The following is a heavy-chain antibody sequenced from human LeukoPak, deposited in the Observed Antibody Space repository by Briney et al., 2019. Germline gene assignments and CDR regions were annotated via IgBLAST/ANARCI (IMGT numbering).Heavy chain of an antibody. CDR2: IYTSGST. Sequence: SQTLSLTCTVSGGSISSGSYYWSWIRQPAGKGLEWIGRIYTSGSTNYNPSLKSRVTISVDTSKNQFSLKLSSVTAADTAVYYCARDRSSSSFDPWGQGTLVTVSS. CDR3: ARDRSSSSFDP. V-gene: IGHV4-61*02. D-gene: IGHD6-6*01. CDR1: GGSISSGSYY. J-gene: IGHJ5*02.